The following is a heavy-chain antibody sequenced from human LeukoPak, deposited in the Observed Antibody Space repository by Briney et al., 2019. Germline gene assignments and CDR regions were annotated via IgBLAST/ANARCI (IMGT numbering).Heavy chain of an antibody. CDR2: ITSSSGYV. CDR3: ASCSNTNCPRL. CDR1: GFTISSYD. D-gene: IGHD2-2*01. V-gene: IGHV3-21*01. Sequence: GGSLRLSCAASGFTISSYDMNWVRQAPGKGLEWVSSITSSSGYVYYADSVRGRFTISRDNSRNSLALQMDCLRAEDTAVYYCASCSNTNCPRLWGQGTLVTVSS. J-gene: IGHJ4*02.